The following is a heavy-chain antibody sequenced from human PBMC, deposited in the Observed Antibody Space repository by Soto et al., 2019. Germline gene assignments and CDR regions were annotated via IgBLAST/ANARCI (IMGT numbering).Heavy chain of an antibody. J-gene: IGHJ6*03. D-gene: IGHD3-3*01. CDR2: INHSGST. V-gene: IGHV4-34*01. CDR1: GGSFSGYY. CDR3: ARGRTYYDFWSGYYSGPGYYYMDV. Sequence: SETLSLTCAVYGGSFSGYYWSWIRQPPGKGLEWIGEINHSGSTNYNPSLKSRVTISVDTSKNQFSLKLSSVTAADTAVYYFARGRTYYDFWSGYYSGPGYYYMDVWGKGTTVTVSS.